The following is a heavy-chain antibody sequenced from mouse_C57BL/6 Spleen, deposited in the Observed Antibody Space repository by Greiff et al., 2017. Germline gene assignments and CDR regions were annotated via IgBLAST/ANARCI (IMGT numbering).Heavy chain of an antibody. CDR1: GFTFSSYG. D-gene: IGHD3-2*02. J-gene: IGHJ2*01. Sequence: EVQGVESGGDLVKPGGSLKLSCAASGFTFSSYGMSWVRQTPDKRLEWVATISSGGSYTYYPDSVKGRFTISRDNAKNTLYLQMSSLKSEDTAMYYCARRSSSGVDYWGQGTTLTVSS. V-gene: IGHV5-6*01. CDR3: ARRSSSGVDY. CDR2: ISSGGSYT.